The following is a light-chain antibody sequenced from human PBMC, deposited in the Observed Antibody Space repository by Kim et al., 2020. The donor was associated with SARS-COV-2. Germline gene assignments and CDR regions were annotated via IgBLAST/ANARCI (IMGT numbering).Light chain of an antibody. CDR1: SGSIASNY. CDR2: EDN. CDR3: QSYDSSTPCV. Sequence: TVTISCTRSSGSIASNYVQWYQQRPGSAPNTVIYEDNQRPSGVPARFSGSIDSSSNSASLTISGLRTEDEADYYCQSYDSSTPCVFGGGTQLTVL. J-gene: IGLJ3*02. V-gene: IGLV6-57*03.